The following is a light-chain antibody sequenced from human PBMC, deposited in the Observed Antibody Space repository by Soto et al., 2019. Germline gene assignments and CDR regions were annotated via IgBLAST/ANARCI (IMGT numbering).Light chain of an antibody. CDR2: DAS. CDR1: QSVSSY. J-gene: IGKJ1*01. Sequence: EIVLTQSPATLSLSPGERATLSCRASQSVSSYLAWYQQKPGQAPRLLIYDASNRATGIPARFSGSGSGTDFTLTISSLEPEDFADYYCQHRSNWPPWTFGQGTKVEIK. V-gene: IGKV3-11*01. CDR3: QHRSNWPPWT.